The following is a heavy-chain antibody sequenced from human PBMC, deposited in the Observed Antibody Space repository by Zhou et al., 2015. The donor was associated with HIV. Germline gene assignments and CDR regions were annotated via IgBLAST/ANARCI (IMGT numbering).Heavy chain of an antibody. CDR3: ASPVEVDTARPGAFDI. D-gene: IGHD5-18*01. Sequence: LVQSGTEVRKPGSSVKVSCKASGGTFSGSDLSWVRQAPGQGLEWMGRITPMFQTHNYAEKFRARLNITVDRHTSAAYMELSSLTSEDAAVYYCASPVEVDTARPGAFDIWGQGTMVTVSS. V-gene: IGHV1-69*06. CDR2: ITPMFQTH. J-gene: IGHJ3*02. CDR1: GGTFSGSD.